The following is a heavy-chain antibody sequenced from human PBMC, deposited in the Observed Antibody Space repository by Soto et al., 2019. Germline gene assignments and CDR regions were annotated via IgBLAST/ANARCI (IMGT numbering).Heavy chain of an antibody. D-gene: IGHD1-26*01. CDR3: TRGGYWQIDF. Sequence: SETLSLTCAVPGGSIISNYAWSWVRQPPGKGLEWIGEIYYSGRTSYNPSLKSRVTTSVDKSKNHFTLNLNSVTAADTAVYYCTRGGYWQIDFWGLGTLVTVSS. CDR1: GGSIISNYA. CDR2: IYYSGRT. V-gene: IGHV4-4*02. J-gene: IGHJ4*02.